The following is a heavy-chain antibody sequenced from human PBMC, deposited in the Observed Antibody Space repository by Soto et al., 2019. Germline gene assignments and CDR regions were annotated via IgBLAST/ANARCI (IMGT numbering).Heavy chain of an antibody. CDR2: IIPILGIA. D-gene: IGHD1-26*01. J-gene: IGHJ4*02. CDR1: GGTFSSYT. CDR3: ARGGIVGALSPDY. V-gene: IGHV1-69*02. Sequence: QVQLVQSGAEVKKPGSSVKVSCKASGGTFSSYTISWVRQAPGQGLEWMGRIIPILGIANYAQKFQGRVTITADKSTSTAYMMLSSLRSEDTVVYYCARGGIVGALSPDYWGQGTLVTVSS.